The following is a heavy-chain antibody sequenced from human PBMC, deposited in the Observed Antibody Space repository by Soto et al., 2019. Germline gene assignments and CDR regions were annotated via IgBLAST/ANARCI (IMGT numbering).Heavy chain of an antibody. Sequence: GGSLRLSCAASGFTFSSYAMSWVRQAPGKGLEWVSAISGSGGSTYYADSVKGRFTISRDNSKNTLYLQMNSLRAEDTAVYYCARLKRGYDYVDSGRYFDYWGQGTLVTVSS. J-gene: IGHJ4*02. CDR1: GFTFSSYA. V-gene: IGHV3-23*01. D-gene: IGHD5-12*01. CDR3: ARLKRGYDYVDSGRYFDY. CDR2: ISGSGGST.